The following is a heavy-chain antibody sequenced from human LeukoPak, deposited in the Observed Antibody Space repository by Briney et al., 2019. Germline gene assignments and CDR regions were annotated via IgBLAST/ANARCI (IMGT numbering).Heavy chain of an antibody. J-gene: IGHJ6*03. CDR3: ARGDASSMDV. Sequence: PGGSLRLSCAASGFTFSSYEMNWVRQAPGKGLEWVSYISSSGDTIYYADSVKGRFTISRDNAKNSLYLQMNSLRGEDTAVYYCARGDASSMDVWGKGTTVTVSS. CDR2: ISSSGDTI. CDR1: GFTFSSYE. V-gene: IGHV3-48*03.